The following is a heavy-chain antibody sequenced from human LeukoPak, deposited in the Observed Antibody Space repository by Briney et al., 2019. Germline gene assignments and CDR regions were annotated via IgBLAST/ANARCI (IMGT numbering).Heavy chain of an antibody. CDR3: AREDEYCGGDCYLGD. J-gene: IGHJ4*02. CDR2: INPIFGTA. Sequence: ASVKVSCKASGVTFSSYAISWVRQAPGQGLEWMGGINPIFGTANYAQKIQGRVTITTDESTNTAYMELGSLRSEDTAVYYCAREDEYCGGDCYLGDWGQGTLVTVSS. D-gene: IGHD2-21*01. CDR1: GVTFSSYA. V-gene: IGHV1-69*05.